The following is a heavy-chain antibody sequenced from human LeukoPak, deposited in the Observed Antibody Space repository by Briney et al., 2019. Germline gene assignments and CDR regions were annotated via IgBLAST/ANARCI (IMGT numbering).Heavy chain of an antibody. CDR3: ARESMVRGVQYLFDY. CDR1: GFTFSSYV. J-gene: IGHJ4*02. Sequence: GRSLRLSCAASGFTFSSYVMHWVRQAPGKGLEWVAVIWYDGSNKYYADSVKGRFTISRDNSKNTLYLQMNSLRAEDTAVYYCARESMVRGVQYLFDYWGQGTLVTVSS. V-gene: IGHV3-33*01. D-gene: IGHD3-10*01. CDR2: IWYDGSNK.